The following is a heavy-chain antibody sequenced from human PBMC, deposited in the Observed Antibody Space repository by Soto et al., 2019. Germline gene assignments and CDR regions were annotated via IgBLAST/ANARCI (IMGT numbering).Heavy chain of an antibody. Sequence: GGSLRLSCAASGFTFSSYGIHWVRQAPGKGLEWVGIIWYDGSNKYYVDSVKGRFTISRDNAKNSLYLQMNSLRAEDTAVYYCTRWDSGKSDYWGQGTLVTVAS. D-gene: IGHD6-19*01. J-gene: IGHJ4*02. CDR3: TRWDSGKSDY. CDR2: IWYDGSNK. CDR1: GFTFSSYG. V-gene: IGHV3-33*01.